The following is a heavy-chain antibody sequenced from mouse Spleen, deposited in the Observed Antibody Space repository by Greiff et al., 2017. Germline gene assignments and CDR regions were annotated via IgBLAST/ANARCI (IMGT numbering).Heavy chain of an antibody. Sequence: EVKLVESGGGLVQPGGSLSLSCAASGFTFTDYYMSWVRQPPGKALEWLGFIRNKANGYTTEYSASVKGRFTISRDNSQSILYLQMNALRAEDSATYYCARYGSEYYFDYWGQGTTLTVSS. J-gene: IGHJ2*01. D-gene: IGHD3-1*01. CDR1: GFTFTDYY. CDR2: IRNKANGYTT. CDR3: ARYGSEYYFDY. V-gene: IGHV7-3*01.